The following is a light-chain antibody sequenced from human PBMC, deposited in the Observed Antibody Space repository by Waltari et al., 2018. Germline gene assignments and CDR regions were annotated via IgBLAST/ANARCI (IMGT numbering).Light chain of an antibody. CDR3: ATWDYSLDGQV. CDR2: STN. CDR1: RSNIGAEV. J-gene: IGLJ3*02. Sequence: QSVLTQPPYASGTPGQRVTITCSGSRSNIGAEVVNWYQVIPGTAPKLLIYSTNQRPSGVPGRCSGSKSGTSASLAISGLQSEDEADYYCATWDYSLDGQVFGGGTKLTVL. V-gene: IGLV1-44*01.